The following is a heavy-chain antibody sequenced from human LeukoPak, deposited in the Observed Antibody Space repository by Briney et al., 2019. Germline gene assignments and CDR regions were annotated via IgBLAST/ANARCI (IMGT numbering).Heavy chain of an antibody. V-gene: IGHV3-20*04. CDR1: GFTFDDYG. CDR3: ASSRLGGAFDI. CDR2: INWTGGIT. Sequence: PGGSLRLSCAASGFTFDDYGMNWVRQAPGKGLKWVSGINWTGGITAYADSVRGRFTISRDNAKNSLYLQMNSLRAEDTALYYCASSRLGGAFDIWGQGTMATVSS. D-gene: IGHD3-16*01. J-gene: IGHJ3*02.